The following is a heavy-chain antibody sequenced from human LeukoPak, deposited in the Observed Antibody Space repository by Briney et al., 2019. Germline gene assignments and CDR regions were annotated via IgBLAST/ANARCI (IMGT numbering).Heavy chain of an antibody. V-gene: IGHV3-21*01. CDR3: ARFRRLDYGVPNYLAF. Sequence: GLCLRLLRAVSGHILRPYSMNWVREARRKGLVWGSAIPSSSSYKFYYAVSVKCRLPISRHNAKNSLYLEMNRLSAEDTAVYCCARFRRLDYGVPNYLAFWGQSTLVTVPS. CDR2: IPSSSSYKF. D-gene: IGHD4-17*01. J-gene: IGHJ4*02. CDR1: GHILRPYS.